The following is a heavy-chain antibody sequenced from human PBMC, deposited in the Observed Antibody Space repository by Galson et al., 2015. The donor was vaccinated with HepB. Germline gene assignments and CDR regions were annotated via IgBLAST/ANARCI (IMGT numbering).Heavy chain of an antibody. CDR1: GGSISSSNHF. Sequence: SETLSLTCSVSGGSISSSNHFWGWVRQPPGKGLEWIGSIYYSGDSYYNPSLRGRVAISIDTSKNQFSLKLSSVTAADAAMYYCARHGNIVVVLAASGFDPWGQGTLVIVSS. V-gene: IGHV4-39*01. CDR3: ARHGNIVVVLAASGFDP. CDR2: IYYSGDS. D-gene: IGHD2-15*01. J-gene: IGHJ5*02.